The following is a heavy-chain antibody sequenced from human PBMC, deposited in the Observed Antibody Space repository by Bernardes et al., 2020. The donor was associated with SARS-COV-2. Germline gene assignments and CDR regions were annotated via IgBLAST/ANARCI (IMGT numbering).Heavy chain of an antibody. Sequence: ASMKVSCKASGYTFINYGFTWVRQAPGQGLEWLGWISAYNGNTNYSPKFQGRVTITTDTSTNTAFMELRSLRSDDTAVYYCVRDSATGEYYYYYYGMEVWGQGTTVTVSS. CDR3: VRDSATGEYYYYYYGMEV. CDR2: ISAYNGNT. CDR1: GYTFINYG. J-gene: IGHJ6*02. V-gene: IGHV1-18*01. D-gene: IGHD7-27*01.